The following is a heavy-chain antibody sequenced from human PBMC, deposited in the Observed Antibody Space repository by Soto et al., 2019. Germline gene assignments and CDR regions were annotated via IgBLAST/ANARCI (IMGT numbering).Heavy chain of an antibody. J-gene: IGHJ4*02. D-gene: IGHD3-9*01. CDR3: ARVASYDILTGYYLDY. V-gene: IGHV4-59*01. CDR1: GVSISSYY. Sequence: SETLSLTCTVSGVSISSYYWSWIRQPPGKGLEWIGYIYYSGSTNYNPSLKSRVTISVDTSKNQFSLKLSSVTAADTAVYYCARVASYDILTGYYLDYWGQGTLVTVSS. CDR2: IYYSGST.